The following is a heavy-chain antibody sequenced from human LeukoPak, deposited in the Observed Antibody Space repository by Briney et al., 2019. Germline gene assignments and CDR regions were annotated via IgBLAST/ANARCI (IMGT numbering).Heavy chain of an antibody. CDR1: GFTFSSYA. V-gene: IGHV3-30*04. CDR3: AKVEYSGYIDY. D-gene: IGHD5-12*01. CDR2: ISYDGGNK. J-gene: IGHJ4*02. Sequence: TGGSLRLSCAASGFTFSSYAMHWVRQAPGKGLEWVSVISYDGGNKFYADSVKGRFTISRDNSKNTLYLQMNSLRAEDKAVYYCAKVEYSGYIDYWGQGTLVTVSS.